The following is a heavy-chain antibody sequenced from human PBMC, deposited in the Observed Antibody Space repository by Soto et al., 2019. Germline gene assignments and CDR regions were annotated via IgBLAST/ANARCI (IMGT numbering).Heavy chain of an antibody. J-gene: IGHJ3*01. D-gene: IGHD5-18*01. CDR1: GYSFTSYW. Sequence: ESLKISCKGSGYSFTSYWIAWVRQMPGKGLEWMGIIYPRDSDTRYSPSFQGQITITADKSITTAYLQWSSLKASDTAMYYCASPVRTYSYGSLPHDAFGLWGQGTMVTVSS. CDR2: IYPRDSDT. V-gene: IGHV5-51*01. CDR3: ASPVRTYSYGSLPHDAFGL.